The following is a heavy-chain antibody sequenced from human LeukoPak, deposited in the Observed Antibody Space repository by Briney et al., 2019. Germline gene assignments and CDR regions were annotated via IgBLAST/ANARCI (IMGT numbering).Heavy chain of an antibody. V-gene: IGHV4-4*07. CDR3: ARIGDSSLSGHDY. J-gene: IGHJ4*02. CDR1: GGSISSYY. D-gene: IGHD6-6*01. CDR2: IFTSGST. Sequence: PSETLSLACTVSGGSISSYYWTWIRRPAGKGLEWIGRIFTSGSTNYNPSLKSRVTLSVDTSKNQFSLKLNSVTAADTAVYYCARIGDSSLSGHDYWGQGTLVTVSS.